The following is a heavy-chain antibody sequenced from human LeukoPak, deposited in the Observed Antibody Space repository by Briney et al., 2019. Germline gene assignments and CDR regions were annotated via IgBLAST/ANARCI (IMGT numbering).Heavy chain of an antibody. CDR2: FDPEDGET. J-gene: IGHJ3*02. V-gene: IGHV1-24*01. CDR3: ATVIGGVDAFDI. CDR1: GYTFTGYY. Sequence: ASVKVSCKASGYTFTGYYMHWVRQAPGKGLEWMGGFDPEDGETIYAQKFQGRVTMTEDTSTDTAYMELSSLRSEDTAVYYCATVIGGVDAFDIWGQGTMVTVSS.